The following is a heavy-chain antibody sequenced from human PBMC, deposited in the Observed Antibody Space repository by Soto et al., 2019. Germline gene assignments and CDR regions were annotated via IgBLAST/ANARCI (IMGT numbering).Heavy chain of an antibody. J-gene: IGHJ6*02. Sequence: KTSETLSLTCTVSGGSISSGGYYWSWIRQHPGKGLEWIGYIYYSGSTYYNPSLKSRVTISVDTSKNQFSLKLSSVTAADTAVYYCARANTAMEGYYTIYYGMDVWGQGTTVTVSS. CDR3: ARANTAMEGYYTIYYGMDV. CDR1: GGSISSGGYY. D-gene: IGHD5-18*01. V-gene: IGHV4-31*03. CDR2: IYYSGST.